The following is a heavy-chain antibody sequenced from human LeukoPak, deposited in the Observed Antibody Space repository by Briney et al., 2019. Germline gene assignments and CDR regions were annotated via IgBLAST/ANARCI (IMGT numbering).Heavy chain of an antibody. D-gene: IGHD5-24*01. J-gene: IGHJ6*03. CDR3: TRHDAPMFRSQITRDYMDV. CDR1: GGSISSSSYY. V-gene: IGHV4-39*01. CDR2: IYYSGST. Sequence: SETLSLTCTVSGGSISSSSYYWGWIRQPPGKGLEWIGSIYYSGSTYYNPSLKSRVTISVDTPKNQFSLRLSSVTAAATAVYFCTRHDAPMFRSQITRDYMDVWGKGTTVTASS.